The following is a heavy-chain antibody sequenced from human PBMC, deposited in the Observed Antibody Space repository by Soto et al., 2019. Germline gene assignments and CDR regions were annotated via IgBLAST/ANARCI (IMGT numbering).Heavy chain of an antibody. J-gene: IGHJ3*02. D-gene: IGHD6-19*01. V-gene: IGHV3-23*01. CDR2: IRGSGGNT. Sequence: EVQLLESGGGLVQPGGSLRLSCAASGFTFSTYAMSWVRQAPGKGLEWVATIRGSGGNTHYADSVKGRFTTSRDNSENTVYLQMNSLRAEDTAVYYCARVKAQILSSGWYGGDDIWVQGTMVNVSS. CDR3: ARVKAQILSSGWYGGDDI. CDR1: GFTFSTYA.